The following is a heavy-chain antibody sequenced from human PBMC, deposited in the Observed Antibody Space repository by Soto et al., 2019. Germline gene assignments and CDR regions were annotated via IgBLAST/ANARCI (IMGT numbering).Heavy chain of an antibody. V-gene: IGHV4-59*01. Sequence: PSETLSLTCTVSGGSISSYYWSWIRQPPGKGLEWIGYIYYSGSTNYNPSLKSRVTISVDTSKNQFSLKLSSVTAADTAVYYCARDYWSRDSSGYNDAFDIWGQGTMVTVSS. J-gene: IGHJ3*02. CDR3: ARDYWSRDSSGYNDAFDI. CDR2: IYYSGST. D-gene: IGHD3-22*01. CDR1: GGSISSYY.